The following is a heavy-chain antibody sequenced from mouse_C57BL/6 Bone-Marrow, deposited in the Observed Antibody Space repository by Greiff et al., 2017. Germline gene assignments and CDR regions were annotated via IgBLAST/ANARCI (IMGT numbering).Heavy chain of an antibody. CDR1: GFNIKDDY. Sequence: EVKLVESGAELVRPGASVKLSCTASGFNIKDDYMHWVKQRPEQGLEWIGWIDPENGDTEYASKFQGKATITADTSSNTAYLQLSSLTSEDTAVYYCIDYDGYYAMDYWGQGTLVTVSS. CDR2: IDPENGDT. D-gene: IGHD2-4*01. CDR3: IDYDGYYAMDY. J-gene: IGHJ4*01. V-gene: IGHV14-4*01.